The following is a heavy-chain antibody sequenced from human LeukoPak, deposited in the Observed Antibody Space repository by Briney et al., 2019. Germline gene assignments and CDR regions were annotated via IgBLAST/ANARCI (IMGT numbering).Heavy chain of an antibody. J-gene: IGHJ3*02. D-gene: IGHD4-17*01. CDR3: AKDPSTVTTGVFDI. CDR2: ISYDGTNK. V-gene: IGHV3-30*18. Sequence: GGSLRLSCAASGFTFSSYGMPWVRQAPGKGLEWVAVISYDGTNKYYADSVKGRFIMSRDNSKNTLYLQMNSLRAEDTAVYYCAKDPSTVTTGVFDIWGQGTMVSVSS. CDR1: GFTFSSYG.